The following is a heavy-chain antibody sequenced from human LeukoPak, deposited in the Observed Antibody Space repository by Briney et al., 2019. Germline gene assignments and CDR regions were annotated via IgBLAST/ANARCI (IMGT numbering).Heavy chain of an antibody. CDR1: GYTFTSYY. Sequence: RASVSVSFTASGYTFTSYYMHWVRQAPGQGLEWMGIINPSGGSTSYAQKFQGSVTMTRDMSTSTVYMELISLRSEDTAVYYCAREIRTGTTRGYYYYYMDVWGKGTTVTVSS. V-gene: IGHV1-46*01. CDR3: AREIRTGTTRGYYYYYMDV. D-gene: IGHD1-1*01. CDR2: INPSGGST. J-gene: IGHJ6*03.